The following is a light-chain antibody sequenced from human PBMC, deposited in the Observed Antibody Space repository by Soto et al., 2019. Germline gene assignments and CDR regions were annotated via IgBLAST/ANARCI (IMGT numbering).Light chain of an antibody. V-gene: IGKV3D-20*01. Sequence: EIVLTQSPATLSLSPGERATHYCGASQSVSTNYLAWYQQKPGLAPRLLIYDAYSRATGISDRFSGSGSGTDFILTSSRLEPEDFTLYCCQQYGSSPSFGGGTKVEIK. J-gene: IGKJ4*01. CDR2: DAY. CDR1: QSVSTNY. CDR3: QQYGSSPS.